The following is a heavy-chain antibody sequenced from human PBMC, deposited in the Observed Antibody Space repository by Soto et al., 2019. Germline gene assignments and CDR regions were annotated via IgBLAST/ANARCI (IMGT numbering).Heavy chain of an antibody. CDR1: GGSISSNTW. CDR3: ARGRGYSYGLDP. D-gene: IGHD5-18*01. V-gene: IGHV4-30-4*01. CDR2: ISYSGTT. J-gene: IGHJ5*02. Sequence: SETLSLTCAVSGGSISSNTWWCWVRQPPGEGLEWIGFISYSGTTSYSPSFKSRVAISLDTSKNQFSLSLSSVTATDTAVYYCARGRGYSYGLDPWGQGTLVTVS.